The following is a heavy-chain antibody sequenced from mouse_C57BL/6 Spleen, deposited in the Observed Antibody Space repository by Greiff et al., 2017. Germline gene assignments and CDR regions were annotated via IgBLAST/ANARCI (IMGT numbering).Heavy chain of an antibody. CDR2: ISSGSSTI. J-gene: IGHJ4*01. Sequence: QRVESGGGLVKPGGSLKLSCAASGFTFSDYGMHWVRQAPEKGLEWVAYISSGSSTIYYADTVKGRFTISRDNAKNTLFLQMTSLRSVDTAMYYCARRGDGGDAMDYWGQGTSVTVSS. V-gene: IGHV5-17*01. CDR3: ARRGDGGDAMDY. CDR1: GFTFSDYG.